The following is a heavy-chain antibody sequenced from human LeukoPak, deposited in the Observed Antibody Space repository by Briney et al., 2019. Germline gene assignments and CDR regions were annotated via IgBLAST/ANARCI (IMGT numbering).Heavy chain of an antibody. CDR1: GGTSSSYA. V-gene: IGHV1-69*13. J-gene: IGHJ3*02. CDR3: ANSGRNDAFDI. Sequence: SVKVSCKASGGTSSSYAISSVRQATGQGLEWMGGIIPIFGTANYAQKFQGRVTITADESTSTAYMELSSLRSEDTAVYYCANSGRNDAFDIWGQGTMVTVSS. CDR2: IIPIFGTA. D-gene: IGHD1-26*01.